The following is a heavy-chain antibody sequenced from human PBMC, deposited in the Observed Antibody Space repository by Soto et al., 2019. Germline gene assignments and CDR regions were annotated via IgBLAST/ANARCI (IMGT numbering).Heavy chain of an antibody. CDR3: AKDGVAGIYFDY. D-gene: IGHD6-19*01. J-gene: IGHJ4*02. V-gene: IGHV5-51*01. Sequence: GESLKISCKGSGYSFTNYWIGWVRQMPGKDLEWIGIIYPEDSETRYSPSFQGRFTISRDNSKNTLYLQMNSLRAEDTAVYYCAKDGVAGIYFDYWGQGTLVTVSS. CDR2: IYPEDSET. CDR1: GYSFTNYW.